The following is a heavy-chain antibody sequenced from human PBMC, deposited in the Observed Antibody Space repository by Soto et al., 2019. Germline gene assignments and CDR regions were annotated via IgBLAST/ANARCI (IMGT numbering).Heavy chain of an antibody. CDR2: MYFGGSF. D-gene: IGHD3-22*01. CDR3: AMSYYDTTGLAVDP. CDR1: GASVSTGY. Sequence: QMQLQESGPGLVKPSETLSLTCTVSGASVSTGYWSWIRQPPGRALEWIGFMYFGGSFNYNPSLTRPVTISVETSKNQFSMKVTSVTAADTAVYCCAMSYYDTTGLAVDPWGQGTLVTVSS. V-gene: IGHV4-59*02. J-gene: IGHJ5*02.